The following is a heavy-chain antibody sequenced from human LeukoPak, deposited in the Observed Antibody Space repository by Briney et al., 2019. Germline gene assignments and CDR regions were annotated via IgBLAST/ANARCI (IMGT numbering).Heavy chain of an antibody. J-gene: IGHJ4*02. CDR2: IYYTGNT. Sequence: PSKTLSLTCTVSDGSISSYYWSWIRQPPGKGLEWIGYIYYTGNTNYNPSLNSRVTISLDTSKNQFSLKLSSVTAADTAVYYCARLEYRSGWYPFDYWGQGILVTVSS. D-gene: IGHD6-19*01. V-gene: IGHV4-59*08. CDR3: ARLEYRSGWYPFDY. CDR1: DGSISSYY.